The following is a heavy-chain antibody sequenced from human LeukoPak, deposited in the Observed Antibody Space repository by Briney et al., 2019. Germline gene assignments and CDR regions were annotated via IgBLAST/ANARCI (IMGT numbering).Heavy chain of an antibody. V-gene: IGHV4-59*11. CDR1: GGSISSHY. CDR2: IHNSGSI. J-gene: IGHJ5*02. D-gene: IGHD6-13*01. CDR3: ARWLYSSSWSRCFDP. Sequence: TSETLSLTCSVSGGSISSHYWTWIRQPPGKGLEWIGYIHNSGSINYNPSLKSRVTISVDTSRNQFSLKLTSVTAANTAVYYCARWLYSSSWSRCFDPWGGGTLVTVSS.